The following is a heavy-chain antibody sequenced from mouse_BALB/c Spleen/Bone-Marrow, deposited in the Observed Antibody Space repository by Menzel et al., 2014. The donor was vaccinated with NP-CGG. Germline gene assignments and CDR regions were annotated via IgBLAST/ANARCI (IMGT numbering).Heavy chain of an antibody. Sequence: DVQLVESGGGLVQPGGFLRLSCATSGITFSDYYISWVRQPPGKALEWLGFIRNKAYGDTTENSASVKGRFTISRDNSQSILYSQMNPLRAEDSGTYYSATDIDYESHGARTVEYWGHGTSGTVSS. CDR2: IRNKAYGDTT. D-gene: IGHD2-4*01. J-gene: IGHJ4*01. CDR1: GITFSDYY. V-gene: IGHV7-3*02. CDR3: ATDIDYESHGARTVEY.